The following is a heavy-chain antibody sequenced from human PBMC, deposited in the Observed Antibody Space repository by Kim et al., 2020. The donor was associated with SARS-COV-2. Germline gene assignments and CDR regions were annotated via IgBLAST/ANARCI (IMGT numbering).Heavy chain of an antibody. CDR2: ISSSGSTI. V-gene: IGHV3-48*03. D-gene: IGHD6-6*01. Sequence: GGSLRLSCAASGFTFSSYEMNWVRQAPGKGLEWFSYISSSGSTIYYADSVKGRFTISRDNAKNSLYLQMNSLRAEDTAVYYCARDRPFSIIYYYYGMDVWGQGTTVTVSS. J-gene: IGHJ6*02. CDR1: GFTFSSYE. CDR3: ARDRPFSIIYYYYGMDV.